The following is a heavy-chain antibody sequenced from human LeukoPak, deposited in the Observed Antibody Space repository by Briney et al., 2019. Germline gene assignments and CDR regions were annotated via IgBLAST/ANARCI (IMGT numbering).Heavy chain of an antibody. CDR2: IYYSGST. Sequence: SETLSLTCTVSGGSISSYYWSWIRQPPGKGLEWIGYIYYSGSTNHNPSLKSRVTISVDTSKNQFSLKLSSVTAADTAVYYCARDFGGYSYGTFDYWGQGTLVTVSS. J-gene: IGHJ4*02. D-gene: IGHD5-18*01. V-gene: IGHV4-59*01. CDR3: ARDFGGYSYGTFDY. CDR1: GGSISSYY.